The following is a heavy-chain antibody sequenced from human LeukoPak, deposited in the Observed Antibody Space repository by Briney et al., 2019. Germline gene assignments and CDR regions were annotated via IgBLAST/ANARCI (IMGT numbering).Heavy chain of an antibody. D-gene: IGHD2-2*01. CDR2: ISGSGGST. Sequence: GGSLRLSCAASGFTFSSYAMSWVRQAPGKGLEWVSAISGSGGSTYYADSVKGRFTISRDNSKNTLYLQVNSLRAEDTAVYYCAKDPEDIVVVPAAYNWFDPWGQGTLVTVSS. CDR3: AKDPEDIVVVPAAYNWFDP. J-gene: IGHJ5*02. V-gene: IGHV3-23*01. CDR1: GFTFSSYA.